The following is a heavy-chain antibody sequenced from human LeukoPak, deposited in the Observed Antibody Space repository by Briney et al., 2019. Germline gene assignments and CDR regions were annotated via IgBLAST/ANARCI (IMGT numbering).Heavy chain of an antibody. CDR2: ISYDGSNK. J-gene: IGHJ4*02. V-gene: IGHV3-30*04. D-gene: IGHD5-24*01. Sequence: PGGSLRLSCAASGFTFSSYAMHWVRQAPGKGLEWVAVISYDGSNKYYADSVKGRFTISRDNSKNTLYLQMNSLRAEDTAVYYCARGFGDGYNADHFDYWGQGTLVTVSS. CDR1: GFTFSSYA. CDR3: ARGFGDGYNADHFDY.